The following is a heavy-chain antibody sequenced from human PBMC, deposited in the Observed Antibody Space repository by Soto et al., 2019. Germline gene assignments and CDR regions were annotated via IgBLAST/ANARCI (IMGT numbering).Heavy chain of an antibody. CDR1: GGSISSSSYY. V-gene: IGHV4-39*01. CDR2: IYYSGST. J-gene: IGHJ4*02. D-gene: IGHD3-3*01. Sequence: ASETLSLTCTVSGGSISSSSYYWGWIRQPPGKGLEWIGSIYYSGSTYYNPSLKSRVTISVDTSKNQFSLKLSSVTAADTAVYYCARHRFSITIFGYWGQGTLVTVSS. CDR3: ARHRFSITIFGY.